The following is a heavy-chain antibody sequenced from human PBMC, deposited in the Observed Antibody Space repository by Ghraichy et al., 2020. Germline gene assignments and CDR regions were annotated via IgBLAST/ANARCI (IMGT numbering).Heavy chain of an antibody. CDR1: GGSFSGSY. J-gene: IGHJ6*02. CDR3: ARVTGILPTAVYSYYYAMDV. CDR2: INHSGST. D-gene: IGHD2-2*01. Sequence: SETLSLTCAVYGGSFSGSYWSWIRQSPGGGLEWIGEINHSGSTNYNPSLKSRVTISADTSKNQFSLKLTSMTAADTAIYYCARVTGILPTAVYSYYYAMDVWGQGTTVTVSS. V-gene: IGHV4-34*01.